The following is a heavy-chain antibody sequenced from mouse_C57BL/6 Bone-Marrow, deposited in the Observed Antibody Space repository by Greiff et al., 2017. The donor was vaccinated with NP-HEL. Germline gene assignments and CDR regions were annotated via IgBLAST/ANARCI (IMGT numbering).Heavy chain of an antibody. CDR2: ISYSGST. Sequence: EVKLLESGPGLAKPSQTLSLTCSVTGYSITSDYWNWIRKFPGNKLEYMGYISYSGSTYYNPSLKSRISITRDTSKNQYYLQLNSVTTEDTATYYCARSLPYYYGSSPYFDYWGQGTTLTVSS. V-gene: IGHV3-8*01. CDR3: ARSLPYYYGSSPYFDY. D-gene: IGHD1-1*01. CDR1: GYSITSDY. J-gene: IGHJ2*01.